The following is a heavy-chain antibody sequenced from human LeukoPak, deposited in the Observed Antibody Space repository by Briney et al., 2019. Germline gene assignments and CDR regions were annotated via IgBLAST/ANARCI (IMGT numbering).Heavy chain of an antibody. D-gene: IGHD2-21*01. V-gene: IGHV3-9*01. CDR1: GFKFHDSP. CDR2: ISWNSATI. CDR3: AKVGGDISSGKVYYS. Sequence: GRSLRLSSALSGFKFHDSPRHRVRQAPGKGLEWVSGISWNSATIAYADSVRGRFTISRDSAENSLYVQMHTLRPEDTALYYCAKVGGDISSGKVYYS. J-gene: IGHJ6*03.